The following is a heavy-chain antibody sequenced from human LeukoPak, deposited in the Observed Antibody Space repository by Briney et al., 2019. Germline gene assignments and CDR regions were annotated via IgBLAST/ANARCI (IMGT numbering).Heavy chain of an antibody. CDR2: IIPIIGTV. D-gene: IGHD3-22*01. CDR3: ARQITMIEEGAFDI. J-gene: IGHJ3*02. V-gene: IGHV1-69*13. CDR1: GYTFTSYY. Sequence: GASVKVSCKASGYTFTSYYMHWVRQAPGQGLEWMGGIIPIIGTVNYAQKFQGRVTITADESTSTAYMELSSLRSEDTAVYYCARQITMIEEGAFDIWGQGTMVTVSS.